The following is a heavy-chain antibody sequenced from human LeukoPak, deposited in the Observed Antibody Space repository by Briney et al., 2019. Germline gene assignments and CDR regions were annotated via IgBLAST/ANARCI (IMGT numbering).Heavy chain of an antibody. Sequence: GGSLRLSCAASGFPFSSYSMHWVRQAPGNGLEWVAVISNDGSHKYYADSVKGRFIISRDNSKNTLSLQMNTLRPDDTAVFYCARDPNRLADYGGDYFEHWGQGTGVTVSS. CDR3: ARDPNRLADYGGDYFEH. J-gene: IGHJ4*02. V-gene: IGHV3-30*04. CDR2: ISNDGSHK. CDR1: GFPFSSYS. D-gene: IGHD4-23*01.